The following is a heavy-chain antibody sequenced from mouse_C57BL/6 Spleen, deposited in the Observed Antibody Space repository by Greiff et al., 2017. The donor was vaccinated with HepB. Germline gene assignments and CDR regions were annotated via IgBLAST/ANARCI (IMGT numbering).Heavy chain of an antibody. Sequence: VQLQQSGPELVKPGASVKISCKASGYAFSSSWMNWVKQRPGKGLEWIGRIYPGDGATNYNGKFKGKATLTEDKSSSTAYMQLSSLTSEDSAVYFCEKGSSGGYFDVWGTGTTVTVSS. V-gene: IGHV1-82*01. D-gene: IGHD1-1*01. CDR1: GYAFSSSW. CDR2: IYPGDGAT. CDR3: EKGSSGGYFDV. J-gene: IGHJ1*03.